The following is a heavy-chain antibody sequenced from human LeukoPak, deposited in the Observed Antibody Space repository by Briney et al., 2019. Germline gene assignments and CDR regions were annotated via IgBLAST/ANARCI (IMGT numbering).Heavy chain of an antibody. CDR3: ATPYYGSGNFYYYYYYMDV. J-gene: IGHJ6*03. V-gene: IGHV4-59*01. D-gene: IGHD3-10*01. Sequence: PSETLSLTCTVSGGSISSYYWSWIRQPPGKGLEWIGYIYYSGSTNYNPSLKSRVTISVDTSKNQFSLKLSSVTAADTAVYYCATPYYGSGNFYYYYYYMDVWGKGTTVTVSS. CDR1: GGSISSYY. CDR2: IYYSGST.